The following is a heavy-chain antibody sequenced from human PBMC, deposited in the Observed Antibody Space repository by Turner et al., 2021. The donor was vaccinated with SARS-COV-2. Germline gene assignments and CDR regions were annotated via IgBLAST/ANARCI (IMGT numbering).Heavy chain of an antibody. CDR2: MSGSSRYI. J-gene: IGHJ6*02. Sequence: EVQLVESGGGLVEPGGSLRLSCAASGFTFSPYSMNWVRKAPGKGLGWVSSMSGSSRYIFYADSVKGRFTISRDNARNSLYRQMDSLRAEDSAIYYCGRLMATTDTNYFYYGMDFWGQGTTVTVSS. CDR1: GFTFSPYS. CDR3: GRLMATTDTNYFYYGMDF. V-gene: IGHV3-21*06. D-gene: IGHD5-12*01.